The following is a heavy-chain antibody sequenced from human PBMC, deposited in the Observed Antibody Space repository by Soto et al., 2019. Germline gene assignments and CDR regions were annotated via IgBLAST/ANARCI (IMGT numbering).Heavy chain of an antibody. CDR3: ARISSSSDYYYYYGMDV. D-gene: IGHD6-6*01. CDR1: GFSLSTSGMC. CDR2: IDWDDDK. Sequence: GSGPTLVNPTQTLTLTCTFSGFSLSTSGMCVSWIRQPPGKALEWLALIDWDDDKYYSTSLKTRLTISKDTSKNQVVLTMTNMDPVDTATYYCARISSSSDYYYYYGMDVWGQGTTVTVSS. V-gene: IGHV2-70*01. J-gene: IGHJ6*02.